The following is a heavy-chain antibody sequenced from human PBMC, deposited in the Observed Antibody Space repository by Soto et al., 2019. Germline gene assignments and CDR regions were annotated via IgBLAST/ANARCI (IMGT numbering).Heavy chain of an antibody. J-gene: IGHJ5*02. D-gene: IGHD3-10*01. CDR2: IATYNSNT. CDR3: ARVLRAVVNWFDP. CDR1: GDTFTNFG. Sequence: HLVQSGPEVKKPGASVTFSCKTSGDTFTNFGLRWVRQAPGQGLEWMGWIATYNSNTNYAQKFQGRLTLTTDTSASTAYMELKSLEYEDTAVYYCARVLRAVVNWFDPWGQGTLVTVSP. V-gene: IGHV1-18*01.